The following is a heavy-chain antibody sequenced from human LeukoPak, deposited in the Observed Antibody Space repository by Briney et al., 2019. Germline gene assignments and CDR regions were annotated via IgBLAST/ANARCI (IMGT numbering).Heavy chain of an antibody. CDR3: AKGDCSGGSCTTPFDY. Sequence: GGSLRLSCAASGFTFSSYAMNWVRQAPGKGLEWVSVISGSGDSTYYADSMKGRFAIPRDSSKNTLYLQMNSLRAEDTAVYYCAKGDCSGGSCTTPFDYWGQGTLVTVSP. CDR1: GFTFSSYA. V-gene: IGHV3-23*01. D-gene: IGHD2-15*01. CDR2: ISGSGDST. J-gene: IGHJ4*02.